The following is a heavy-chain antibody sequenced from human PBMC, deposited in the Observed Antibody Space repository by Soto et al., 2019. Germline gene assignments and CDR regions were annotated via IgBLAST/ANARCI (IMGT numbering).Heavy chain of an antibody. J-gene: IGHJ4*02. V-gene: IGHV3-30*18. CDR3: AKDLCGYSSSWLGFHYY. D-gene: IGHD6-13*01. CDR1: GFTFSSYG. CDR2: ISYDGSNK. Sequence: GGSLRLSCAASGFTFSSYGMHWVRQAPGKGLEWVAVISYDGSNKYYADSVKGRFTISRDNSKNTLYLQMNSLRAEDTAVYYCAKDLCGYSSSWLGFHYYSGKGSLVTVSA.